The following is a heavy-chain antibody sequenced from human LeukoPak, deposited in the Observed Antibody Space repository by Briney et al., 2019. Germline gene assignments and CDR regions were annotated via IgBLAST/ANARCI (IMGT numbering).Heavy chain of an antibody. CDR2: IYYSGST. Sequence: SETLSLTCAVYGGSFSGYYWSWIRQPPGKGLEWIGYIYYSGSTNYNPSLKSRVAISVDTSKNQFSLKLSSVTAADTAVYYCARVGNLQYQNWFDPWGQGTLVTVSS. V-gene: IGHV4-59*12. D-gene: IGHD2-2*01. J-gene: IGHJ5*02. CDR3: ARVGNLQYQNWFDP. CDR1: GGSFSGYY.